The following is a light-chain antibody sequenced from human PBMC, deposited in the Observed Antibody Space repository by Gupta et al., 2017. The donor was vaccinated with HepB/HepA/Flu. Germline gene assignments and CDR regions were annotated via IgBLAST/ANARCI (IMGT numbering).Light chain of an antibody. Sequence: DIVMTHPPHSLAVSLGERATINCKSSQSILDRPKNKNYLAWYQQKPGQPPKLLIYWASTRASGVPDSFSGSGSGTXFTLTIXSLQAEDVAIYYCRHEFNSTFIFGXGTRVDIK. CDR1: QSILDRPKNKNY. CDR3: RHEFNSTFI. CDR2: WAS. J-gene: IGKJ3*01. V-gene: IGKV4-1*01.